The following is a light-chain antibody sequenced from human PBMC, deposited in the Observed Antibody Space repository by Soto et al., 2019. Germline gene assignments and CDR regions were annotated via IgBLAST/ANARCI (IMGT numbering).Light chain of an antibody. CDR2: GAS. CDR3: QQCGSPPFT. J-gene: IGKJ3*01. V-gene: IGKV3-15*01. CDR1: QSVGSN. Sequence: EIVMTQSPATLSVSPGERATLSCRASQSVGSNLAWYQQKPGQAPRLLIYGASTRATGIPARFSGSGSGTEFTLTISSLQSEDFAVYYCQQCGSPPFTFGPGTKVDIK.